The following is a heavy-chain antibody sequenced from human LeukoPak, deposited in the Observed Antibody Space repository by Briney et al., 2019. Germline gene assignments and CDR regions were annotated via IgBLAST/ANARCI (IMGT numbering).Heavy chain of an antibody. CDR2: IYYSGST. V-gene: IGHV4-39*07. CDR1: GGSISSSSYY. CDR3: ARERLSSGSYVWVGRSEWFDP. Sequence: PSETLSLTCTVSGGSISSSSYYWGWIRQPPGTGLEWIGSIYYSGSTYYNPSLKSRVTISVDTSKNQFSLKLSSVTAADTAVYYCARERLSSGSYVWVGRSEWFDPWGQGTLVTVSS. J-gene: IGHJ5*02. D-gene: IGHD1-26*01.